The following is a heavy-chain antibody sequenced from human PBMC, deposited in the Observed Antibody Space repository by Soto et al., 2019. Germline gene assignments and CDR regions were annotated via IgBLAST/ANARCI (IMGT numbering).Heavy chain of an antibody. V-gene: IGHV4-59*08. D-gene: IGHD3-16*01. CDR1: GGSISSYY. CDR2: IYYSGST. CDR3: ARLWGGSVDY. J-gene: IGHJ4*02. Sequence: QVQLQESGPGLVKPSETLSLTCTVSGGSISSYYWSWIRQPPGKGLEWIGYIYYSGSTNYNPSLXGXVXIXXDTSKIQFSLELSSVTAADTAVYYCARLWGGSVDYWGQGTLVTVSS.